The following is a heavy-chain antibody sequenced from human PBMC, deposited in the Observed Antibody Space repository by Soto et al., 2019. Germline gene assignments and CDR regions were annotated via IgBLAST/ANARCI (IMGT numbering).Heavy chain of an antibody. D-gene: IGHD2-15*01. J-gene: IGHJ4*02. V-gene: IGHV1-58*02. Sequence: ASVKVSCKTSGFTFTSSAIQWVRQARGQRLEWIGWIVVGSDNTNYAQKFQGRVTITRDTSASTAYMELSSLRSEDTAVYYCARDLGGWPDYWGQGTLVTVSS. CDR1: GFTFTSSA. CDR3: ARDLGGWPDY. CDR2: IVVGSDNT.